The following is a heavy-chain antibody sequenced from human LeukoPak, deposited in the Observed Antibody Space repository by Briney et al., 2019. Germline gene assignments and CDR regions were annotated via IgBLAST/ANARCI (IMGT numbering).Heavy chain of an antibody. J-gene: IGHJ6*03. V-gene: IGHV1-46*01. CDR2: INPSGGST. Sequence: ASVKVSCKASGYTFTSYYMHWVRQAPGQGLEWMGIINPSGGSTSYAQKFQGRVTMTRDTSTSTVYMELSSLRSEDTAVYYCARDGAYSSSILNRGYYYYYYMDVWGKGTTVTVSS. D-gene: IGHD6-6*01. CDR3: ARDGAYSSSILNRGYYYYYYMDV. CDR1: GYTFTSYY.